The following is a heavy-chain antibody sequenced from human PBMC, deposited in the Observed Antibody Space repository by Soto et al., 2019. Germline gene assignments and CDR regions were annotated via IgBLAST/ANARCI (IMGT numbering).Heavy chain of an antibody. CDR3: ARGGYCSSTSCYSAFNWFDP. Sequence: QVQLQQWGAGLLKPSETLSLTCAVYDGSFSGYYWSWIRQPPGKGLEWIGEINHSGSTNYNPSLKSRVTISVDTSKNQFSLKLSSVTAADTAVYYCARGGYCSSTSCYSAFNWFDPWGQGTLVTVSS. CDR1: DGSFSGYY. D-gene: IGHD2-2*01. CDR2: INHSGST. J-gene: IGHJ5*02. V-gene: IGHV4-34*01.